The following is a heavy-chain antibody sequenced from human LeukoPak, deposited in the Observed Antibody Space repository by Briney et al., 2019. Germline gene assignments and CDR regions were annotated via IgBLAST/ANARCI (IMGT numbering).Heavy chain of an antibody. J-gene: IGHJ4*02. CDR2: INPNSGGT. CDR1: GYTFTGYY. CDR3: ARVSEPAAMWAFFDY. V-gene: IGHV1-2*02. D-gene: IGHD2-2*01. Sequence: ASVKVSCKASGYTFTGYYMHWVRQAPGQGLEWMGWINPNSGGTNYAQKFQGRVTMTRDTSISTAYMELSRLRSDDTAVYYCARVSEPAAMWAFFDYWGQGTLVTVSS.